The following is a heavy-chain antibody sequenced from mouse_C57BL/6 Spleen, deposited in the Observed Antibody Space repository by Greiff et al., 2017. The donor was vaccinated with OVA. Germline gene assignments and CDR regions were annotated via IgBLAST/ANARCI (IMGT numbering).Heavy chain of an antibody. Sequence: EVKLMESGGGLVQPKGSLKLSCAASGFSFNTYAMNWVRQAPGKGLEWVARIRSKSNNYATYYADSVKDRFTISRDDSESMLYLQMNNLKTEDTAMYYCVRHPPWAMDYWGQGTSVTVSS. CDR2: IRSKSNNYAT. J-gene: IGHJ4*01. CDR1: GFSFNTYA. CDR3: VRHPPWAMDY. V-gene: IGHV10-1*01.